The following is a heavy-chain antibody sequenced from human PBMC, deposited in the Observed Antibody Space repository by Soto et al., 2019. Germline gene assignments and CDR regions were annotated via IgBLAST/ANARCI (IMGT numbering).Heavy chain of an antibody. J-gene: IGHJ4*02. D-gene: IGHD3-3*01. V-gene: IGHV3-23*01. CDR3: ARKPGLTYSDFWSGYYEAYFDY. Sequence: PGGSLRLSCAASGFTFSSYAMSWFRQAPGKGLGWVSAISGSGGSTYYADSVKGRFTISRDNSKHTLYLQMNSLRAEDTAVYYCARKPGLTYSDFWSGYYEAYFDYWGQGTLVTVSS. CDR1: GFTFSSYA. CDR2: ISGSGGST.